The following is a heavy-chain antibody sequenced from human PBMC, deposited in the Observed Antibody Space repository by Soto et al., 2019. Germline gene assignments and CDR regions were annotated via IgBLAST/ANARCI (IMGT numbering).Heavy chain of an antibody. D-gene: IGHD1-26*01. CDR3: ARGGSLYWYFDL. CDR1: GYTFTSYA. V-gene: IGHV1-3*01. Sequence: QVQLVQSGAEVKKPGASVKVSCKASGYTFTSYAMHWVRQAPGQRLEWMGWINAGNGNTKYSQKFQGRVTITRDTSAGTAYMELSRLRSEDTAVYYCARGGSLYWYFDLCGRGTLVTVSS. J-gene: IGHJ2*01. CDR2: INAGNGNT.